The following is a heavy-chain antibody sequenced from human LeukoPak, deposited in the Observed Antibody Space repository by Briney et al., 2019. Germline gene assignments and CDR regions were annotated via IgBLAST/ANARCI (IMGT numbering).Heavy chain of an antibody. V-gene: IGHV3-64D*06. D-gene: IGHD3-9*01. CDR3: VKGMEDYDILTGVLDV. Sequence: SGGSLRLSCTASGFTFSSYTMSWVRQAPGKGLKWVSTITTGGPNTYYADSVKGRFTISRDNSKNTLYLQMSSLRAEDTAVYYCVKGMEDYDILTGVLDVWGQGTTVTVSS. CDR2: ITTGGPNT. J-gene: IGHJ6*02. CDR1: GFTFSSYT.